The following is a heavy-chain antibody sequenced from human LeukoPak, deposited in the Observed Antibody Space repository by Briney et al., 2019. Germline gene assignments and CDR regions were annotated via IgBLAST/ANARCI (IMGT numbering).Heavy chain of an antibody. J-gene: IGHJ5*02. CDR3: ARHGHGDYGHWFDP. Sequence: SETLSLTCTVSGGSISSYYWSWIRQPPGKGLEWIGYIYTSGSTNYNPSLKSRVTISVDTSKNQFSLKLSSVTAADTAVYYCARHGHGDYGHWFDPWGQGTLVTVSS. CDR1: GGSISSYY. D-gene: IGHD4-17*01. CDR2: IYTSGST. V-gene: IGHV4-4*09.